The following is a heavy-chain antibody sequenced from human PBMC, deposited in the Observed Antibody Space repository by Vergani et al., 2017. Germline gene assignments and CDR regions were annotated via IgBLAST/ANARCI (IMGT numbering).Heavy chain of an antibody. CDR3: AMCPVPGWFDP. CDR2: IFHDGST. J-gene: IGHJ5*02. CDR1: GDSINSPNYY. V-gene: IGHV4-30-4*01. D-gene: IGHD5/OR15-5a*01. Sequence: QMQLQESGPGLVKPSQTLSLTCTVSGDSINSPNYYWTWIRQPPGKGLEWIGYIFHDGSTYYDPSLKSRVIMSIDTSKNQFSLNMIFVTAADTAVYYCAMCPVPGWFDPWGRGTLVTVSS.